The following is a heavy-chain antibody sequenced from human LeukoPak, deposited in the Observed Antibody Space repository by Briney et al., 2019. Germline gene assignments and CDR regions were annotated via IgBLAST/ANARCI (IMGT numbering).Heavy chain of an antibody. CDR3: ARQYEQWLLPYHYDS. J-gene: IGHJ4*02. V-gene: IGHV4-38-2*02. D-gene: IGHD3-22*01. Sequence: PSETLSLTCTVSGYSISTGYFWGCIRQTPGKGLEWIGSIYHSWTTYYNPSLKSRVTISIDTSKNQFSLKLTSVTAADTAVYHCARQYEQWLLPYHYDSWGQGTLVTVSS. CDR1: GYSISTGYF. CDR2: IYHSWTT.